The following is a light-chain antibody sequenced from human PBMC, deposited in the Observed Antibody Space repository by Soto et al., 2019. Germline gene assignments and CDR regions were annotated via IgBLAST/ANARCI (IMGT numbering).Light chain of an antibody. Sequence: YELTQPPSVSVAPGKTARITCGGNNIGSKSVHWYQQKPGQAPVLVIYYDSDRPSGIPERFSGSNSGNTATLTISRVEAGDEADYYCQVWDSSSDHSVVFGGGTKVTVL. V-gene: IGLV3-21*04. CDR3: QVWDSSSDHSVV. CDR2: YDS. CDR1: NIGSKS. J-gene: IGLJ2*01.